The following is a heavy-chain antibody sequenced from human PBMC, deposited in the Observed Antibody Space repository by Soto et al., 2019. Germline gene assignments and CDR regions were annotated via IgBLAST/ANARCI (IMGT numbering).Heavy chain of an antibody. Sequence: ASVKVSCKAAGYIFTGYHIHWVRQAPGRGLEWMGWINPNSGDTEYAQNFQGRVTMTRDTSLDLVYMEMSGLMTDDTAVYYCARGARCTPSFEEMEIWGQATTVTV. CDR2: INPNSGDT. J-gene: IGHJ6*02. D-gene: IGHD3-3*01. CDR1: GYIFTGYH. CDR3: ARGARCTPSFEEMEI. V-gene: IGHV1-2*02.